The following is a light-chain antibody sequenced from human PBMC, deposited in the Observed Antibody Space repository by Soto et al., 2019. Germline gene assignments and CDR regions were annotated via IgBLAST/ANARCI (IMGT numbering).Light chain of an antibody. J-gene: IGKJ3*01. CDR3: QQYGSPPLA. V-gene: IGKV3-20*01. CDR1: QSVSSSY. Sequence: EIVLTQSPGTLSLSPGERATLSCRASQSVSSSYLSWHQQKPGQAPRLLIDASSSSATGIPDRFSGSGSGTDFTLTIRRLEPEDFEVYYCQQYGSPPLAFGPGTKVDIK. CDR2: ASS.